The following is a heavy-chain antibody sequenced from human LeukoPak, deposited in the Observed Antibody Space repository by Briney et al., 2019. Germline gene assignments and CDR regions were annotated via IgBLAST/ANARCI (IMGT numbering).Heavy chain of an antibody. CDR3: ASSSIFGVVISNP. V-gene: IGHV4-34*01. Sequence: PSETLSLTCAVYGGSFSGYYWSWIRQPPGKGLEWIGEINHSGRTNYNPSLKSRVTISVDTSKNQFSLKLSSVTAADTAVYYCASSSIFGVVISNPWGQGTLVTVSS. CDR1: GGSFSGYY. D-gene: IGHD3-3*01. J-gene: IGHJ5*02. CDR2: INHSGRT.